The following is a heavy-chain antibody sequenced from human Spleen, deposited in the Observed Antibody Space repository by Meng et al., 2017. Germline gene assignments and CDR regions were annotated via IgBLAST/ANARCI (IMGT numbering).Heavy chain of an antibody. J-gene: IGHJ5*02. CDR2: ISGSGGST. V-gene: IGHV3-23*01. CDR3: AKVQCGGDGYSLGGDWFDP. CDR1: GFTFSSYA. Sequence: GESLKISCAASGFTFSSYAMTWVRQAPGKGLEWVSAISGSGGSTYHADSVKGRFTISRDNSKNTLYLQMNSLRAEDTAVYYCAKVQCGGDGYSLGGDWFDPWGQGTLVTVSS. D-gene: IGHD2-21*02.